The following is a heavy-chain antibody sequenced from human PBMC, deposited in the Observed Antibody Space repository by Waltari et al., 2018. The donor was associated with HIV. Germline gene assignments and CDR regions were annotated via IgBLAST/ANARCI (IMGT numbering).Heavy chain of an antibody. CDR2: ISDRGSTK. Sequence: VDLLESGGRLVQPGGSLRLSCVGSGFTFPTYPMSWVRQAPGKGLGGVEGISDRGSTKFYASSVKGRFTISRDNSKNTIYLQMDSLRADDTAVYFCAKPRMEYAIRDYFFGLDVWGQGTTVTVSS. V-gene: IGHV3-23*01. D-gene: IGHD2-8*01. CDR1: GFTFPTYP. CDR3: AKPRMEYAIRDYFFGLDV. J-gene: IGHJ6*02.